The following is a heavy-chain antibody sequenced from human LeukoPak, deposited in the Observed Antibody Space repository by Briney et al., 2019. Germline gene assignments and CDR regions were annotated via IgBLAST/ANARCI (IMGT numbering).Heavy chain of an antibody. CDR2: IYSAGST. D-gene: IGHD4-23*01. CDR3: ARGVSFTGNTFLF. CDR1: GFTVSSSY. Sequence: GGSLRLSCAASGFTVSSSYMSWVRQAPGKGLEWVSVIYSAGSTYYADSVKGRFTLSRDNSKNTLSLQMNSLRAEDTAVYYCARGVSFTGNTFLFWGQGTFVAVSS. J-gene: IGHJ3*01. V-gene: IGHV3-66*01.